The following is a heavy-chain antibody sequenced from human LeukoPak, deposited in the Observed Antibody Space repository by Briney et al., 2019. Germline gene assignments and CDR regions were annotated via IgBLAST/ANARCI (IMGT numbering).Heavy chain of an antibody. Sequence: GGSLRLSCAASGFTFSSYEMNWVRQAQGKGVEWVSYISTSGSIIHYGDSVKGRFTISRDNAKNSLYLQINSLRAEDTAVYYCARSTHFDNWGQGTLVTVSS. CDR3: ARSTHFDN. J-gene: IGHJ4*02. V-gene: IGHV3-48*03. D-gene: IGHD5/OR15-5a*01. CDR1: GFTFSSYE. CDR2: ISTSGSII.